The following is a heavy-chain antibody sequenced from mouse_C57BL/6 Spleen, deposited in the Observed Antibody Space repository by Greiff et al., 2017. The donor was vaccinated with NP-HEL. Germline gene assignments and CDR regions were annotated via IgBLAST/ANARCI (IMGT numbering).Heavy chain of an antibody. CDR3: ARDYYGSSYEDYFDY. CDR1: GYAFSSSW. CDR2: IYPGDGDT. Sequence: VQLKESGPELVKPGASVKISCKASGYAFSSSWMNWVKQRPGKGLEWIGRIYPGDGDTNYNGKFKGKATLTADKSSSTAYMQLSSLTSEDSAVYFCARDYYGSSYEDYFDYWGQGTTLTVSS. D-gene: IGHD1-1*01. V-gene: IGHV1-82*01. J-gene: IGHJ2*01.